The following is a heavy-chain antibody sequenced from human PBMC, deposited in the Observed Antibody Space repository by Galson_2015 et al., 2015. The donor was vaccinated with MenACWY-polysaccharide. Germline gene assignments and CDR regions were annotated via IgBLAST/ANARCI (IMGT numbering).Heavy chain of an antibody. CDR1: GFTFSSYA. Sequence: SLRLSCAASGFTFSSYAMHWVRQAPGKGLEWVAVISYDGSNKYYADSVKGRFTISRGNSKNTLYLQMNSLRAEDTAVYYCARGGGSEFDYWGQGTLVTVSS. D-gene: IGHD2-15*01. CDR3: ARGGGSEFDY. V-gene: IGHV3-30-3*01. J-gene: IGHJ4*02. CDR2: ISYDGSNK.